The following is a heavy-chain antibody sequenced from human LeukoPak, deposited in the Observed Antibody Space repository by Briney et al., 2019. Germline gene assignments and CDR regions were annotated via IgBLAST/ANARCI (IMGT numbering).Heavy chain of an antibody. V-gene: IGHV3-74*01. CDR3: ARRGVPAATAYYFDY. CDR2: INSDGSST. D-gene: IGHD2-2*01. CDR1: GFTFSSYW. J-gene: IGHJ4*02. Sequence: GGSLRLSCAASGFTFSSYWMHWVRQAPGKGLVWVSRINSDGSSTSYADSVKGRFTISRDNAKNTLYLQMTSLRAEDTAVYHCARRGVPAATAYYFDYWGQGTLVTVSS.